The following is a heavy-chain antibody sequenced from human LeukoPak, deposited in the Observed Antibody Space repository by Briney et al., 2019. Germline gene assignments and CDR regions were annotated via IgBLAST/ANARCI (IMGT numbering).Heavy chain of an antibody. V-gene: IGHV4-39*07. D-gene: IGHD2-2*01. CDR3: AGANIVVVPAATSYNWFDP. Sequence: SETLSLTCTVSGDSIGSSSYYWGWIRQPPGKGLEGIGSIYYSGSTYYNPSLKSRVTISVDTSKNQFSLKLSSVTAADTAVSYCAGANIVVVPAATSYNWFDPWGQGTLVTVSS. CDR2: IYYSGST. J-gene: IGHJ5*02. CDR1: GDSIGSSSYY.